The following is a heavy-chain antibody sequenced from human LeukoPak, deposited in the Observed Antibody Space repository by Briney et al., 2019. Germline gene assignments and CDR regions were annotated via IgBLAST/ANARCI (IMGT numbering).Heavy chain of an antibody. CDR1: GGSISSGSYY. J-gene: IGHJ4*02. Sequence: SETLSLTCTVSGGSISSGSYYWSWIRQPAGKGLEWIGRIYTSGSTNYNPSLKSRVTISVDTSKNQFSLKLSSVTAADTAVYYCARFGGYDDLAYWGQGTLVTVSS. CDR2: IYTSGST. D-gene: IGHD5-12*01. V-gene: IGHV4-61*02. CDR3: ARFGGYDDLAY.